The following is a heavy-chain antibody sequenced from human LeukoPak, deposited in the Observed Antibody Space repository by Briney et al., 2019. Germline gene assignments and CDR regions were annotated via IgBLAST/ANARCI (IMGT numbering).Heavy chain of an antibody. CDR3: ARDLTYGGKRGYYFDY. CDR2: IYGDGST. CDR1: TFTLSDKY. V-gene: IGHV3-66*01. D-gene: IGHD4-23*01. Sequence: GGSLRLSCAASTFTLSDKYMSWVRQAPGKGLEWVSVIYGDGSTYYADSVKGRFTMSRDNSKNTLYLQMNSLRAEDTAVYYCARDLTYGGKRGYYFDYWGQGTLVTVSS. J-gene: IGHJ4*02.